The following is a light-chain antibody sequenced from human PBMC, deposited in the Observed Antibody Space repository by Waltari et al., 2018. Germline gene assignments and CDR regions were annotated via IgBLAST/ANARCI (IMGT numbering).Light chain of an antibody. J-gene: IGKJ5*01. CDR3: QQYDSLTLLT. CDR1: QDISNH. Sequence: DIDMTQSPSSLSASVGEKVTRTCRASQDISNHLSWFQQKPGKAPKLLIYDVSKLETGVASRFSGGGSRADFTLIINDVQPEDVATYYCQQYDSLTLLTFGQGTRLE. CDR2: DVS. V-gene: IGKV1-33*01.